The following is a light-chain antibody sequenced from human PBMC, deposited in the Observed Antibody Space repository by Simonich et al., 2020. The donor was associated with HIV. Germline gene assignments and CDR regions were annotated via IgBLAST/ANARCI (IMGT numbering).Light chain of an antibody. Sequence: QSVLTQPPSASGTPGQRVTISCSGSNSNIGSNTVNWYQQLPGTDPKLLIYGNSNRPSGVPDRFSGSKSGTSASLAITGLQAEDEADYYCQSYDSSHVVFGGGTKLTVL. J-gene: IGLJ2*01. V-gene: IGLV1-44*01. CDR2: GNS. CDR3: QSYDSSHVV. CDR1: NSNIGSNT.